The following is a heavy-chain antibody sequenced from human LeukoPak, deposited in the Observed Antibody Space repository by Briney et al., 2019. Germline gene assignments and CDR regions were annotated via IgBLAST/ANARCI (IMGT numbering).Heavy chain of an antibody. D-gene: IGHD3-16*01. CDR3: AKDHLMMSVSGPDWDY. CDR1: GFTFSSYS. CDR2: IRYDGSDK. J-gene: IGHJ4*02. V-gene: IGHV3-30*02. Sequence: GGSLRLSCAASGFTFSSYSMNWVRQAPGKGLEWVAFIRYDGSDKYYADSVKGRFSISRDTSNNTLHLQMNSLRAEDTAVYYCAKDHLMMSVSGPDWDYWGQGTLVTVSS.